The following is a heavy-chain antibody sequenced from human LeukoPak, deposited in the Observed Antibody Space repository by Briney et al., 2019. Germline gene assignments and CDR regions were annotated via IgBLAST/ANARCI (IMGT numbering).Heavy chain of an antibody. CDR3: ASDYQQAYGGFAY. D-gene: IGHD2-2*01. V-gene: IGHV4-4*07. Sequence: WETLSLTCTVSGGSISSYYWRWIRQPAGKGLEWIGRIYTSGSTNYNPSLKSRVTMSVDTSKNQFSLKLSTVTAADKAAEYCASDYQQAYGGFAYWGRGTLVTASS. CDR2: IYTSGST. CDR1: GGSISSYY. J-gene: IGHJ4*02.